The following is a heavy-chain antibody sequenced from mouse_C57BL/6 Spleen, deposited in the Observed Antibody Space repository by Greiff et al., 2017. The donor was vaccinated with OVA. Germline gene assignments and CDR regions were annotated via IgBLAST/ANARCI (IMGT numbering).Heavy chain of an antibody. D-gene: IGHD1-1*01. CDR2: INPNYGTT. V-gene: IGHV1-39*01. CDR3: ARYYYGSSYKEYYFDY. CDR1: GYSFTDYN. Sequence: VHVKQSGPELVKPGASVKISCKASGYSFTDYNMNWVKQSNGKSLEWIGVINPNYGTTSYNQKFKGKATLTVDQSSSTAYMQLNSLTSEDSAVYYCARYYYGSSYKEYYFDYWGQGTTLTVSS. J-gene: IGHJ2*01.